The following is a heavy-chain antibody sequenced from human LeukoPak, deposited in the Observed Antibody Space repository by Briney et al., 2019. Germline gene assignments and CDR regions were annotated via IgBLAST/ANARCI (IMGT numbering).Heavy chain of an antibody. J-gene: IGHJ4*02. CDR3: ARDRSEARSWYFDY. V-gene: IGHV4-59*01. Sequence: SETLSLTCTVSGGSISNYYWSWIRQPPGKGLEWIGYIYYSGSPNYNPSLKSRVTISVDTSKNQFSLKLSSVTAADTAVYYCARDRSEARSWYFDYWGQGTLVTVSS. CDR1: GGSISNYY. D-gene: IGHD6-13*01. CDR2: IYYSGSP.